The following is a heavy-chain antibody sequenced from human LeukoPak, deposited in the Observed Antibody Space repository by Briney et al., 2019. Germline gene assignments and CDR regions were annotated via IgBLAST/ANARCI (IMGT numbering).Heavy chain of an antibody. Sequence: GGSLRLSCAASGSTFSSYGMSWVRQAPGKGLEWVSAISGSGGSTYYADSVKGRFTISRDNSKNTLYLQMNSLRAEDTAVYYCANEDYYDSSGPVIDYWGQGTLVTVSS. D-gene: IGHD3-22*01. CDR3: ANEDYYDSSGPVIDY. J-gene: IGHJ4*02. CDR1: GSTFSSYG. CDR2: ISGSGGST. V-gene: IGHV3-23*01.